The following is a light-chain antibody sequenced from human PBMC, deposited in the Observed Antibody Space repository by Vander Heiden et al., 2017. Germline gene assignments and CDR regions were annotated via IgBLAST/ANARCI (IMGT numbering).Light chain of an antibody. V-gene: IGLV7-46*01. CDR1: TGAVTSGHY. Sequence: QAVVTQEHSLLVSPGGPVAVTCDSSTGAVTSGHYPYWLRQKPGQAPRTPIYDPRNNPPETPARFSGSTPGYTAALTLSDAMHEDEAEYHCLRTLSGSRVVFGGGTKLTVL. J-gene: IGLJ2*01. CDR2: DPR. CDR3: LRTLSGSRVV.